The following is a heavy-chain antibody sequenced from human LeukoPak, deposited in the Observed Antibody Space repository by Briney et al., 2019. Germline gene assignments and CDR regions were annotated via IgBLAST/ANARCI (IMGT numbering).Heavy chain of an antibody. V-gene: IGHV3-23*01. CDR1: GLTFTNYA. CDR2: ISGSGDTT. J-gene: IGHJ4*02. D-gene: IGHD6-25*01. Sequence: GGSLRLSCAASGLTFTNYAMSWVRQAPGKGLEWVSVISGSGDTTYYADSVKGRFTISRDNSKNTLYLQLNSLRGDDTAEYYCATPDRGYGGIFDYWGQGALVTVSS. CDR3: ATPDRGYGGIFDY.